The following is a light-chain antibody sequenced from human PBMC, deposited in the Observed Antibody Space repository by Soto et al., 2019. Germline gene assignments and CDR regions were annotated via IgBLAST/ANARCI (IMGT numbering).Light chain of an antibody. CDR2: GAS. CDR1: QSVGSN. J-gene: IGKJ4*01. V-gene: IGKV3-15*01. Sequence: EIVMTQSPAALSVSPGERTTLSCRASQSVGSNLAWYQQKPGQAPRLLIYGASTRATGMSARFSGIGSGTDFTLTISSLQSEDFAVYYCQQYNSWPLTFGGGTKVDIK. CDR3: QQYNSWPLT.